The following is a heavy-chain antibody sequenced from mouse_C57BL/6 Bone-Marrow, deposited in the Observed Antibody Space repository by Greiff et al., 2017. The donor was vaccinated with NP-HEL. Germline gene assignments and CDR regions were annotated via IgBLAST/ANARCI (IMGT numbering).Heavy chain of an antibody. CDR3: ARGGLYYDYDWFAY. V-gene: IGHV1-81*01. CDR2: IYPRSGNT. Sequence: QVQLKESGAELARPGASVKLSCKASGYTFTSYGISWVKQRTGQGLEWIGEIYPRSGNTYYNEKFKGKATLTADKSSSTAYMELRSLTSEDSAVYFGARGGLYYDYDWFAYWGQGTLVTVSA. D-gene: IGHD2-4*01. J-gene: IGHJ3*01. CDR1: GYTFTSYG.